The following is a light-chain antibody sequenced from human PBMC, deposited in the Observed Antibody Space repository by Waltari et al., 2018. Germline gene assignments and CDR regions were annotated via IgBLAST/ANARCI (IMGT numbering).Light chain of an antibody. Sequence: QSALTQPASVSGSPGESITISCTGTTSDVGNYNLFPWYQQVPGRAPKLMIYENSRRPSDISHRFSGSKSGNTASLTISGLQAEDEADYYCCSFASSRTWVFGGGTKLTVL. CDR1: TSDVGNYNL. J-gene: IGLJ3*02. CDR2: ENS. V-gene: IGLV2-23*01. CDR3: CSFASSRTWV.